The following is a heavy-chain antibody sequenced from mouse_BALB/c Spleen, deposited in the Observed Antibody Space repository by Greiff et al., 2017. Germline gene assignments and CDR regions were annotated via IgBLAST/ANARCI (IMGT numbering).Heavy chain of an antibody. Sequence: VQLQQPGAELVKPGTSVKLSCKASGYNFTSYWINWVKLRPGQGLEWIGEIYPGSGSTNYNEKFKSKATLTVDTSYSTAYMQLSSLASEDSALYYCAREYITAVVAPDYWGQGTTLTVSS. CDR2: IYPGSGST. CDR1: GYNFTSYW. CDR3: AREYITAVVAPDY. J-gene: IGHJ4*01. D-gene: IGHD1-1*01. V-gene: IGHV1-55*01.